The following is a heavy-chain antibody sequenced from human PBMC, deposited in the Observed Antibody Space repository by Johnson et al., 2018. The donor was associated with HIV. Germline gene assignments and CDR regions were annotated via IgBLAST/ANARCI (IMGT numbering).Heavy chain of an antibody. V-gene: IGHV3-64*01. Sequence: VQLVESGGGLVRPGGSLRLSCAAFGFTFSSYAMHWVRQAPGKGLEYVSAISSNGGSTYYANSVKGRFTISRDNSKNTLYLQMGSLRAEDMAVYYCARELQRWSSAFDIWGQGTMVTVSS. D-gene: IGHD5-18*01. CDR2: ISSNGGST. CDR1: GFTFSSYA. J-gene: IGHJ3*02. CDR3: ARELQRWSSAFDI.